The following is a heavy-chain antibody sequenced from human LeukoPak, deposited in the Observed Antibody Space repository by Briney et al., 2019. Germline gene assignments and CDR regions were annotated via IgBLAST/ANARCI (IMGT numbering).Heavy chain of an antibody. CDR1: GFTFDDYA. CDR2: ISWNSGSI. J-gene: IGHJ3*02. D-gene: IGHD5-18*01. Sequence: GGSLRLSCAASGFTFDDYATHWVRQAPGKGLEWVSGISWNSGSIGYADSVKGRFTISRDNAKNSLYLQMNSLRAEDTALYYCAKDMTYSYGLGLDAFDIWGQGTMVTVSS. V-gene: IGHV3-9*01. CDR3: AKDMTYSYGLGLDAFDI.